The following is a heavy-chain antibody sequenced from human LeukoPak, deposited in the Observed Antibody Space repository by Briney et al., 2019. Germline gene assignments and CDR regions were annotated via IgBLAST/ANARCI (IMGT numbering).Heavy chain of an antibody. J-gene: IGHJ1*01. CDR1: GGSFSGYY. D-gene: IGHD6-13*01. CDR2: INHSGST. CDR3: ARGRAAAQYFQH. V-gene: IGHV4-34*01. Sequence: SETLSLTCAVYGGSFSGYYWSWIRQPPGKGLEWIGEINHSGSTNYNPSLKNRVTISVDTSKNQFSLKLSSVTAADTAVYYCARGRAAAQYFQHWGQGTLVTVSS.